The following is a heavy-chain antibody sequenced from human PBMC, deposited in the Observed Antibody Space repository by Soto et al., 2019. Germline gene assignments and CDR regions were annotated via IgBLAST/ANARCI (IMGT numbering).Heavy chain of an antibody. V-gene: IGHV1-2*02. Sequence: RASVKVSCQASGYTFTDYYMHWVRQAPGQGLEWMGWINPNSGGTNYAQKFQGRVTMTRDTSISTAYMELSRLRSDDTAVYYCARKLELRGSYYYYYDMDVWGQGTTVTVSS. CDR3: ARKLELRGSYYYYYDMDV. J-gene: IGHJ6*02. CDR1: GYTFTDYY. D-gene: IGHD1-7*01. CDR2: INPNSGGT.